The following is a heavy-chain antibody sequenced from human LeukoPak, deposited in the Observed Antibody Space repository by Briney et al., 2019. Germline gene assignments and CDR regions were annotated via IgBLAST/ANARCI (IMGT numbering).Heavy chain of an antibody. D-gene: IGHD3-3*01. Sequence: GGSLRLSCAASGFTFSSYAMSWVRQAPGKGLEWVSAISGSGGSTYYADSVKGRFTISRDNSKNTLYLQMNSLSAEDTAVYYCAKAWYYDFWSGYSNWGQGTLVTVSS. CDR1: GFTFSSYA. V-gene: IGHV3-23*01. J-gene: IGHJ4*02. CDR3: AKAWYYDFWSGYSN. CDR2: ISGSGGST.